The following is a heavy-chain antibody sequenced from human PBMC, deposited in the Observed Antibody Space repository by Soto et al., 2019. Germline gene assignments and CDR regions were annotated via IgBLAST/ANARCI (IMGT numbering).Heavy chain of an antibody. CDR3: AKEMVWKDPGYGMDV. CDR1: GFTFSSYG. J-gene: IGHJ6*02. Sequence: GGSLRLSCAASGFTFSSYGMHWVRQAPGKGLEWVAVISYDGSNKYYADSVKGRFTISRDNSKNTLYLQMNSLRAEDTAVYYCAKEMVWKDPGYGMDVWGQGTTVTVSS. D-gene: IGHD1-1*01. CDR2: ISYDGSNK. V-gene: IGHV3-30*18.